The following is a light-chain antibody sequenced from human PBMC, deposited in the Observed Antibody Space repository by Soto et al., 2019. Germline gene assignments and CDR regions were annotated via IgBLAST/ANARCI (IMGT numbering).Light chain of an antibody. J-gene: IGLJ2*01. CDR3: CSYSGSDSLL. Sequence: QSALTQPRSVSGSPGESVTISCSGTSSDVGSYHYVSWYQQYPGKTPKVMIYDVSERPSEVPVRFSGSKSGNTASLTLSGLQAEDEAEYFCCSYSGSDSLLFGGGTKLTVL. V-gene: IGLV2-11*01. CDR1: SSDVGSYHY. CDR2: DVS.